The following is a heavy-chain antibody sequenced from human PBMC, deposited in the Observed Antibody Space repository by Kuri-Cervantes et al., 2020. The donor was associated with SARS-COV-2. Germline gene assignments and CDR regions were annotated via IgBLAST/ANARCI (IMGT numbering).Heavy chain of an antibody. CDR2: IYYSGST. J-gene: IGHJ4*02. CDR3: AREGYCSGGSCFDY. V-gene: IGHV4-59*01. CDR1: GGSISSYY. D-gene: IGHD2-15*01. Sequence: GSLRLSCTVSGGSISSYYWSWIRQPPGKGLEWIGYIYYSGSTNYNPSLKSRVTIPVDTSKNQFSLKLSSVTAADTAVYYCAREGYCSGGSCFDYWGQGTLVTVSS.